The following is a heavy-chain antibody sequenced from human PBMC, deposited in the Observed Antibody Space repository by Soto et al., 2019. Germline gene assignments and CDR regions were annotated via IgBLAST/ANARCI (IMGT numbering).Heavy chain of an antibody. J-gene: IGHJ6*03. CDR1: GFTFSSYD. CDR3: ARASHPVTTYYYYYMDV. V-gene: IGHV3-13*01. CDR2: IGTAGDT. Sequence: PGGSLRLSCAASGFTFSSYDMHWVRQATGKGLEWVSAIGTAGDTYYPGSVKGRFTISRENAKNSLYLQMNSLRAGDTAVYYCARASHPVTTYYYYYMDVWGKGTTVTVSS. D-gene: IGHD4-17*01.